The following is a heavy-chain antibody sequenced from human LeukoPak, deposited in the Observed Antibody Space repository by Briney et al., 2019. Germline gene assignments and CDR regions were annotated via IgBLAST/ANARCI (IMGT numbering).Heavy chain of an antibody. J-gene: IGHJ4*02. CDR3: ARGSPLVNDYNSDY. CDR1: GFTFSSYS. Sequence: PGGSLRLSCAASGFTFSSYSMNWVRQAPGKGLEWASSISSSSSYIYYADSVKGRFTISRDNAKNSLYLQMNSLRAEDTAVYYCARGSPLVNDYNSDYWGQGTLVTVSS. CDR2: ISSSSSYI. V-gene: IGHV3-21*01. D-gene: IGHD5-24*01.